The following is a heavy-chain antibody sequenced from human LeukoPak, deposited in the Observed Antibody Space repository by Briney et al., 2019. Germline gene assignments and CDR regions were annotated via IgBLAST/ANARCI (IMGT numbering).Heavy chain of an antibody. CDR1: GYTFTGYY. D-gene: IGHD3-3*01. CDR3: ARDRYYDQAYYFDY. V-gene: IGHV1-2*02. CDR2: INPNSGGT. J-gene: IGHJ4*02. Sequence: ASVKVSCKASGYTFTGYYMHWVRQAPGQGLEWMGWINPNSGGTNYAQKFQGRVTMTRDTSISTAYMELSRLRSDDTAVYYCARDRYYDQAYYFDYWGQGTLVTVSS.